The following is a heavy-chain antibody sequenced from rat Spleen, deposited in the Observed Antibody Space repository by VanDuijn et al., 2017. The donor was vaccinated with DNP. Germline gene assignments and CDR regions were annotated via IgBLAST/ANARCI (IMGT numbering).Heavy chain of an antibody. CDR1: GFPLTSYH. V-gene: IGHV2-32*01. D-gene: IGHD4-3*01. J-gene: IGHJ4*01. CDR2: MWSEGDT. CDR3: AIHKSWYGMDD. Sequence: QVQLKESGPGLVQPSQTLSLTCTVSGFPLTSYHVHWVRQPPGKGLEWMGVMWSEGDTSYNSTLKSRLSISRDTSKSQVFLNMNSLQTEDTATYCCAIHKSWYGMDDWGQGTSVTVSS.